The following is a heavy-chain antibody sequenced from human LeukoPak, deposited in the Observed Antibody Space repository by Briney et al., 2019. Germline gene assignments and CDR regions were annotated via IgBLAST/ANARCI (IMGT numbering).Heavy chain of an antibody. D-gene: IGHD1-14*01. V-gene: IGHV1-46*01. J-gene: IGHJ4*02. CDR3: ARSNRDTDFDY. Sequence: GASVKVSCKASGDTFTSYYMHWVRQAPVQGLEWMGIINPSGGSTSYAQKFQGRVTMTRDTSTSTVYMELSSLRSEDTAVYYCARSNRDTDFDYWGQGTLVTVSS. CDR2: INPSGGST. CDR1: GDTFTSYY.